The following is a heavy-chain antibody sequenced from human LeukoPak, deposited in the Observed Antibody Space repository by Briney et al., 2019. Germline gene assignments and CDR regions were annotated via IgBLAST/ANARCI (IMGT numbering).Heavy chain of an antibody. CDR1: GFTFSSYA. D-gene: IGHD3-9*01. CDR3: AKDRWLRYFDWRESYFDY. CDR2: ISGSGGST. Sequence: GGSLRLSCAASGFTFSSYAMSWVRQAPGKGLEWVSAISGSGGSTYYADSVKGRFTISRDNSKNTLYLQMNSLRAEDTAVYYCAKDRWLRYFDWRESYFDYWGQGTLVTVSS. V-gene: IGHV3-23*01. J-gene: IGHJ4*02.